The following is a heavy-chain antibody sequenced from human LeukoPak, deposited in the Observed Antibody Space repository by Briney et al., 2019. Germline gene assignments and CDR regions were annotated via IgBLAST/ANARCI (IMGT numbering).Heavy chain of an antibody. CDR3: ARGTVSSSWYSDYYYYYGMDV. J-gene: IGHJ6*02. CDR1: GFTFSDYY. Sequence: GGSLRLSCAASGFTFSDYYMSWIRQAPGKGLEWVSYISSSGSTIYYADSAKGRFTISRDNAKNSLYLQMNSLRAEDTAVYYCARGTVSSSWYSDYYYYYGMDVWGQGTTVTVSS. D-gene: IGHD6-13*01. CDR2: ISSSGSTI. V-gene: IGHV3-11*01.